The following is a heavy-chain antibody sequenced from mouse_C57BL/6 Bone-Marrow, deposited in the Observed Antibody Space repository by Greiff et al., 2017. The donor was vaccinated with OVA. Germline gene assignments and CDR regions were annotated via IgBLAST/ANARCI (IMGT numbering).Heavy chain of an antibody. CDR2: IYPGDGDT. Sequence: VKLMESGPELVKPGASVKISCKASGYAFSSSWMNWVKQRPGKGLEWIGRIYPGDGDTNYNGKFKGKATLTADKSSSTAYMQLSSLTSEDSAVYFCARGAYYDYGYFDVWGTGTTVTVSS. J-gene: IGHJ1*03. V-gene: IGHV1-82*01. CDR3: ARGAYYDYGYFDV. D-gene: IGHD2-4*01. CDR1: GYAFSSSW.